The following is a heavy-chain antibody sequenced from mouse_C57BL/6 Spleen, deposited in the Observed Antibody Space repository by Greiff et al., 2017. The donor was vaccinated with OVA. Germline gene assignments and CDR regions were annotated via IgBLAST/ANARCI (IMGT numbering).Heavy chain of an antibody. Sequence: QVQLQQPGAELVKPGASVKLSCKASGYTFTSYWMHWVKPRPGRGLEWIGRIDPNSGGTKYNEKFKSKATLTVDKPSSTAYMQLSSLTSEDSAVYYCARGIYYYGSSYVWYFDVWGTGTTVTVSS. CDR2: IDPNSGGT. J-gene: IGHJ1*03. CDR1: GYTFTSYW. D-gene: IGHD1-1*01. V-gene: IGHV1-72*01. CDR3: ARGIYYYGSSYVWYFDV.